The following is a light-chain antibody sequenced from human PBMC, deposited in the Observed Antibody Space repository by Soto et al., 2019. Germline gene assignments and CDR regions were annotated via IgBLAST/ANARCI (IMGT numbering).Light chain of an antibody. CDR3: QQYDISPTWT. CDR1: QSISSW. V-gene: IGKV1-5*03. Sequence: DIQMTQSPSTMSASVGDRVTITCRASQSISSWLAWYQQKPGKAPKFLIYKASTLESGVPSRFSGSGSGTDFTLTISRLEPEDFAVYYCQQYDISPTWTFGQGTKVDNK. J-gene: IGKJ1*01. CDR2: KAS.